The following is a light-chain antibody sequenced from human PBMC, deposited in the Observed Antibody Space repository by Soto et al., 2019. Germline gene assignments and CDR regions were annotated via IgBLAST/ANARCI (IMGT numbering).Light chain of an antibody. V-gene: IGLV2-14*01. CDR1: SSDVGGYNY. CDR3: SSYTGSSPYVV. CDR2: DVS. Sequence: QSALTQPASVSGSPGQSITISCTGSSSDVGGYNYVSWYQQHPGKAPKLMIYDVSNRPSGVSNRFSGSKSGNTASLTISGLQAEDEADCSCSSYTGSSPYVVFGGGTKLTVL. J-gene: IGLJ2*01.